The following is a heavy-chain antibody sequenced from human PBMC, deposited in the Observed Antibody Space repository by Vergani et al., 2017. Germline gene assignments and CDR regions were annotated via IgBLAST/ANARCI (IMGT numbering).Heavy chain of an antibody. CDR3: AISSVSRNPPDYFDN. D-gene: IGHD1-14*01. CDR2: VEDSGYF. J-gene: IGHJ4*02. Sequence: QVQLQESGPGLVRPSETLSLTCTVSGGSLSGYYWNWIRQTPGEGLEWIGYVEDSGYFNYNPSLKTRVSMSSETSNNQFSLMLSSVIVADTAVYYCAISSVSRNPPDYFDNWGQGTLVTVSS. V-gene: IGHV4-59*01. CDR1: GGSLSGYY.